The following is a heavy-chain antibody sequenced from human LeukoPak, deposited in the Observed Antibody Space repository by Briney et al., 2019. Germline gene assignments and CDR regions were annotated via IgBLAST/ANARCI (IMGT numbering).Heavy chain of an antibody. CDR1: GYTFTSYD. D-gene: IGHD3-10*01. CDR3: ARVLGYYAYYFDY. Sequence: ASVKVSCKASGYTFTSYDINWVRQATGQGLEWMGWMNPNSGNTGYAQKFQGRVTMTRDTSISTAYMELSSLRSEDTAVYYCARVLGYYAYYFDYWGQGTLVTVSS. CDR2: MNPNSGNT. V-gene: IGHV1-8*01. J-gene: IGHJ4*02.